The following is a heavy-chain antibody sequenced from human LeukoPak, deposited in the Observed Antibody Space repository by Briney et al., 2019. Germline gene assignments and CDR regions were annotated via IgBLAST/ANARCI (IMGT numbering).Heavy chain of an antibody. V-gene: IGHV3-23*01. CDR3: ATYRQVLLPFES. Sequence: ETLSLTCTVSGGSISSSSYYWGWIRQPPGKGLEWVSSIFPSGGEIHYADSVRGRFTMSRDNSTSTLSLQMNSLRAEDTAIYYCATYRQVLLPFESWGQGTLVTVSS. D-gene: IGHD2-8*02. J-gene: IGHJ4*02. CDR1: GGSISSSSYY. CDR2: IFPSGGEI.